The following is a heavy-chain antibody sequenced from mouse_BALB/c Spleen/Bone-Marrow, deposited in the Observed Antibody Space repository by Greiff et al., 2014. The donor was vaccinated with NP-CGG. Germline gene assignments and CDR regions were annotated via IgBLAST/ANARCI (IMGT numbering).Heavy chain of an antibody. CDR3: AREGYGGNYAMDY. CDR2: IDPANGNT. CDR1: GFNIKDTY. V-gene: IGHV14-3*02. Sequence: EVQLQQSGAELVKPGASVKLSCTASGFNIKDTYMHWVKQRPEQGQEWIGRIDPANGNTKYDPKFQGKATITADTSSNTAYLQLSSLTSEDTAVYYCAREGYGGNYAMDYWGQGTSVTVSS. J-gene: IGHJ4*01. D-gene: IGHD1-1*01.